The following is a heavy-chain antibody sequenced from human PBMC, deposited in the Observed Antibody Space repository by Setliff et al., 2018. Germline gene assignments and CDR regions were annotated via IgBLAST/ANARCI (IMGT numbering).Heavy chain of an antibody. D-gene: IGHD2-21*02. CDR3: ATFVVVTTGVY. V-gene: IGHV1-2*02. CDR2: INPNSGGT. Sequence: ASVKVSCKASGYRLTGYYIHWLRQAPGQGPEWMGWINPNSGGTNYADKFQGRVTLTRDPSISTAYMELSRLTSDDTAVYYCATFVVVTTGVYWGQGSLVTV. J-gene: IGHJ4*02. CDR1: GYRLTGYY.